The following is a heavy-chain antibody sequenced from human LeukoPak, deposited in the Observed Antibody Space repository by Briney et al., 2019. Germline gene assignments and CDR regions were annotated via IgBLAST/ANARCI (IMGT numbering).Heavy chain of an antibody. CDR1: GYTLTSYG. CDR2: ISAYNGNT. V-gene: IGHV1-18*01. CDR3: VLVDSSRWYGNCFDS. D-gene: IGHD6-13*01. Sequence: ASVTVSCKASGYTLTSYGISWVRQAPGQGLEWMGWISAYNGNTNYAQTLQGRVTITTDTSTSTAYMEMRSLRADDTAVYYCVLVDSSRWYGNCFDSWRQGALATVSS. J-gene: IGHJ5*01.